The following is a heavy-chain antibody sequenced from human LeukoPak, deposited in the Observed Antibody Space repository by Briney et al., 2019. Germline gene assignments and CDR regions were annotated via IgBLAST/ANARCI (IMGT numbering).Heavy chain of an antibody. V-gene: IGHV3-21*01. D-gene: IGHD2-15*01. CDR1: GFTFSSYS. CDR2: ISSSSSYI. J-gene: IGHJ4*02. CDR3: ARGEMVAATAYFGY. Sequence: GGSLRLSCAASGFTFSSYSMNWVRQAPGKGLEWVSSISSSSSYIYYADSVKGRFTISRDNAKNSLYLQMNSLRAEDTAVYYCARGEMVAATAYFGYWGQGTLVTVSS.